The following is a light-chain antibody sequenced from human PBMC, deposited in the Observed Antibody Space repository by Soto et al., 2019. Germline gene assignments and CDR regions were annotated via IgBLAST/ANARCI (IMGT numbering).Light chain of an antibody. V-gene: IGKV1-27*01. CDR3: QKYNSVPPLT. CDR2: AAS. J-gene: IGKJ4*01. CDR1: QGISNY. Sequence: DIQMTQSPSSLSASVGDRVTITCRASQGISNYLAWYQQKPGQTPKLLIYAASTLRSGVPSRFSGSGSGTVFSLTITSLQPDDVATYYCQKYNSVPPLTFGGGTKVEIK.